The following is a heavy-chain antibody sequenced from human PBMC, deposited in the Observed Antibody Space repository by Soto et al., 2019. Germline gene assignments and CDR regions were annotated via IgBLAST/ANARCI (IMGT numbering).Heavy chain of an antibody. D-gene: IGHD3-3*01. Sequence: QLQLQESGPGLVKPSETLSLTCVVSGDSMTRGSYYWAWIRQPPGKGLEWIGSFYYTGSTNYNPSLKSRVTVTAETSTNHFSQRLSSVTAADTAVYYFARRLDCCNGYFTARMDVWGKGTTVTVSS. V-gene: IGHV4-39*02. CDR2: FYYTGST. CDR3: ARRLDCCNGYFTARMDV. J-gene: IGHJ6*03. CDR1: GDSMTRGSYY.